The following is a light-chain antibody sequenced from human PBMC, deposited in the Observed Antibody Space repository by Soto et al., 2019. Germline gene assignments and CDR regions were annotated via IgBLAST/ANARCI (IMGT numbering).Light chain of an antibody. J-gene: IGKJ5*01. V-gene: IGKV3-11*01. CDR2: GAS. Sequence: EIVLTQSPGTLSLSPGERATLSCRASQSVSSNLAWYQQTPGQAPRLLIYGASTRATGIPARFSGSGSGTDFTLTISSLEPEDSAVYYCQQRHMWPITFGQGTRLEIK. CDR1: QSVSSN. CDR3: QQRHMWPIT.